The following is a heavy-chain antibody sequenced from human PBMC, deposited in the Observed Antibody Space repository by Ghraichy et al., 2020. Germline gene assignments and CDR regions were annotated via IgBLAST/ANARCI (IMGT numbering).Heavy chain of an antibody. V-gene: IGHV1-69*04. CDR3: AREKYSSGLRPNWFDP. D-gene: IGHD6-19*01. CDR1: GGTFSSYA. J-gene: IGHJ5*02. CDR2: IIPILGIA. Sequence: SVKVSCKASGGTFSSYAISWVRQAPGQGLEWMGRIIPILGIANYAQKFQGRVTITADKSTSTAYMELSSLRSEDTAVYYCAREKYSSGLRPNWFDPWGQGTLVTVSS.